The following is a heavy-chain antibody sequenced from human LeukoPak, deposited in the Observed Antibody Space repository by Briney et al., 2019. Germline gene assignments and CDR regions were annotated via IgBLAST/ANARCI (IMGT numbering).Heavy chain of an antibody. CDR2: INHSGST. J-gene: IGHJ3*02. D-gene: IGHD3-22*01. Sequence: SETLSLTCAVYGGSFSGYYWSWIRQPPGKGLEWIGEINHSGSTNYNPSLKSRVTISVDTSKNQFSLKLSSVTAADTAVYYCAKYYYDSSGYHHDAFDIWGQGTMVTVSS. CDR3: AKYYYDSSGYHHDAFDI. CDR1: GGSFSGYY. V-gene: IGHV4-34*01.